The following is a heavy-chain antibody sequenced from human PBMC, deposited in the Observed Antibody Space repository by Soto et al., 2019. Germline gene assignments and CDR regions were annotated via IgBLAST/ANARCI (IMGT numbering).Heavy chain of an antibody. CDR2: IKGSHAGGTT. J-gene: IGHJ4*02. D-gene: IGHD1-26*01. Sequence: EVQLVESGGGLVEPGGSIRLSCVASGFTFTKAYMTWVRQAPGKGLEWVGRIKGSHAGGTTDYATSVKGRFTISRDDSKNKLELQMNSLKTEDTSVYYCATEGGDPGSNFYGAYWGQGTLVTVSS. CDR1: GFTFTKAY. CDR3: ATEGGDPGSNFYGAY. V-gene: IGHV3-15*01.